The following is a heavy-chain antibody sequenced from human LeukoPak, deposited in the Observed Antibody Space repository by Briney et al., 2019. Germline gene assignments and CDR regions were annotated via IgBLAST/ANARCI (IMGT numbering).Heavy chain of an antibody. CDR1: GGSISSGSYY. CDR3: ASLRTHCSSTSCYLDAFDI. Sequence: SETLSLTCTVSGGSISSGSYYWSWIRQPAGKGLGWIGRIYTSGSTNYNPSLKSRVTISVDTSKNQFSLKLSSVTAADTAVYYCASLRTHCSSTSCYLDAFDIWGQGTMVTVSS. D-gene: IGHD2-2*01. V-gene: IGHV4-61*02. CDR2: IYTSGST. J-gene: IGHJ3*02.